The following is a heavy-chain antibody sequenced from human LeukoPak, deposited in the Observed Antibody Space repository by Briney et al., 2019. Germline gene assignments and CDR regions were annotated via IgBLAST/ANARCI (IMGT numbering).Heavy chain of an antibody. CDR3: ARHAGMTMVSVYFDY. D-gene: IGHD4/OR15-4a*01. CDR1: GGSIGRSPHY. Sequence: SETLSLTCTVSGGSIGRSPHYWGWIRHPPGEGLDWIGSIYFTGDSYYNPSLKSRVTISVDTSKNQFSLNLSSVTAADTAVYYCARHAGMTMVSVYFDYWALGTLVTVSS. CDR2: IYFTGDS. J-gene: IGHJ4*02. V-gene: IGHV4-39*01.